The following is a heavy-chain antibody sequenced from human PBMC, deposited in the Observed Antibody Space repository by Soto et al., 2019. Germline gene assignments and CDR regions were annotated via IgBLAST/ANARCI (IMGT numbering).Heavy chain of an antibody. CDR1: GFTFSSYG. Sequence: QVQLVESGGGVVQPGRSLRLSCATSGFTFSSYGMHWVRQGPGKGLEWVAVIWYDGTNKYYADSVNGRFTISRDDSKNTRYRQMSSLRAEDTAVYYCARGPMTTVTTWGDWYFDLWGRGTLVTVSS. CDR2: IWYDGTNK. CDR3: ARGPMTTVTTWGDWYFDL. D-gene: IGHD4-17*01. J-gene: IGHJ2*01. V-gene: IGHV3-33*01.